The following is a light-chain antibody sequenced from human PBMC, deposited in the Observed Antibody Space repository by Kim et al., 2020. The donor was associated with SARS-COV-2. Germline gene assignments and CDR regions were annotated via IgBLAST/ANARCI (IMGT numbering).Light chain of an antibody. Sequence: QTATLTCTGDSNNVGDQGAAWLQQHQGHPPKLLSYRGNSRPSGISERFSASRSGNTDSLTITGLQPEDEADYYCSAWYSSLSAWVFGGGTQLTVL. CDR2: RGN. J-gene: IGLJ3*02. CDR3: SAWYSSLSAWV. V-gene: IGLV10-54*04. CDR1: SNNVGDQG.